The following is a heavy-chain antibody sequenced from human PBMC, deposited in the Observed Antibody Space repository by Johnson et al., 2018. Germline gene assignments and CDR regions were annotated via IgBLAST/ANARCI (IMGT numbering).Heavy chain of an antibody. J-gene: IGHJ6*03. CDR2: ISYDGSNK. D-gene: IGHD3-22*01. V-gene: IGHV3-30*03. CDR3: ARVIRYYYDSSGYSPREYMDV. CDR1: GFTFSSYG. Sequence: VQLLESGGGVVQPGRSLRLSCAASGFTFSSYGMHWVRQAPGKGLEWVAVISYDGSNKYYADSVKGRFTISRDNSKNTLYLQMNSLRAEDTAVYYCARVIRYYYDSSGYSPREYMDVWGKGTTVTVSS.